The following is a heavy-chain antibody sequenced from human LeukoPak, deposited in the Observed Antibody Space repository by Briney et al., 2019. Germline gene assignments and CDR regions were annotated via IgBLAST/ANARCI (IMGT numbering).Heavy chain of an antibody. D-gene: IGHD3-22*01. Sequence: PGGSLRLSCAASGFTFSNHGMNWVRQIPGKGLEWVSGINWNGGITGYVDSVKGRFTISRDNSKNTLYLQMNSLRAEDTAVYYCAKGGYGYDSSGHNYFDYWGLGTLVTVSS. CDR2: INWNGGIT. CDR3: AKGGYGYDSSGHNYFDY. V-gene: IGHV3-20*04. J-gene: IGHJ4*02. CDR1: GFTFSNHG.